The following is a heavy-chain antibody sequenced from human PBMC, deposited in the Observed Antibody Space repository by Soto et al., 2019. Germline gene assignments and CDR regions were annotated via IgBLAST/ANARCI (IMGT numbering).Heavy chain of an antibody. CDR3: VRGRSSADY. D-gene: IGHD3-10*01. CDR1: GFTFSSYS. V-gene: IGHV3-7*01. J-gene: IGHJ4*02. CDR2: INQDGSEK. Sequence: EVQLVESGGGLVQPGGSLRLSCAASGFTFSSYSMSWVRQAPGKGLEWVARINQDGSEKDYVDSVKGRFTISRDNAKTSLYLQMNSLRAEDTAVYYCVRGRSSADYWGQGTLVTVSS.